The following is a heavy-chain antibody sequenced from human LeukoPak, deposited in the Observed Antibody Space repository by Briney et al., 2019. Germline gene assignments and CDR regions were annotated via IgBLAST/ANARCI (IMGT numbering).Heavy chain of an antibody. D-gene: IGHD3-10*01. J-gene: IGHJ4*02. Sequence: GGSLRLSCAVSGFRVSDYYMSWVRQAPGKGLEWVGLIRDSGEAFYADFARGRFAISRDNSKNTLYLQMNSLRAEDTAVYYCAKDGLYYGSGSYYDYWGQGTLVTVSS. CDR2: IRDSGEA. CDR1: GFRVSDYY. V-gene: IGHV3-53*01. CDR3: AKDGLYYGSGSYYDY.